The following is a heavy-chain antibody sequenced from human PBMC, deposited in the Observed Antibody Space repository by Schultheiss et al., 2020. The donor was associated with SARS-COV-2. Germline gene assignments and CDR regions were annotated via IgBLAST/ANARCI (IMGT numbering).Heavy chain of an antibody. Sequence: SETLSLTCAVYGGSFSGYYWSWIRQPPGKGLEWIGEINHSGSTNYNPSLKSRVTMSVDTSKNQFSLKLSSVTAADTAVYYCARDSGSGRYGYWGQGTLVTVSS. J-gene: IGHJ4*02. CDR1: GGSFSGYY. CDR2: INHSGST. V-gene: IGHV4-34*01. D-gene: IGHD1-26*01. CDR3: ARDSGSGRYGY.